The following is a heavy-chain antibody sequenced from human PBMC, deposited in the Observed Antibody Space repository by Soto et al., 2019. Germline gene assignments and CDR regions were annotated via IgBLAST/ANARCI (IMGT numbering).Heavy chain of an antibody. V-gene: IGHV1-46*03. D-gene: IGHD2-15*01. Sequence: ASVKVSCKASGYTFTSYYMHWVRQAPGQGLEWTGIINPSGGSTSYAQKFQGRVTMTRDTSTSTVYMELSSLRSEDTAVYYCARDLQKGCSGGSCDAGYYYYYYMDVWGKGTTVTVSS. CDR3: ARDLQKGCSGGSCDAGYYYYYYMDV. CDR2: INPSGGST. CDR1: GYTFTSYY. J-gene: IGHJ6*03.